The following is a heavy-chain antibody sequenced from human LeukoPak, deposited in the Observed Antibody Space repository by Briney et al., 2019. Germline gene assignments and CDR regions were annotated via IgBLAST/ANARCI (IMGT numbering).Heavy chain of an antibody. CDR1: GFTFSSYA. CDR3: ARAAYGSGSSPADY. J-gene: IGHJ4*02. CDR2: ISYDGSNK. Sequence: PGGSLRLSCAASGFTFSSYAMHWVRQAPGKGLEWVAVISYDGSNKYYADSVKGRFTISRDNFKNTLYLQMNSLRAEDTAVYYCARAAYGSGSSPADYWGQGTLVTVSS. D-gene: IGHD3-10*01. V-gene: IGHV3-30-3*01.